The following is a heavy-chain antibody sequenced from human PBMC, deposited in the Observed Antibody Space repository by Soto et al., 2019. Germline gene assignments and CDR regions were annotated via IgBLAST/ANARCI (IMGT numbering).Heavy chain of an antibody. Sequence: GESLKISCAASGFTFSSYAMSWVRQAPGKGLEWVSAISGSGGSTYYADSVKGRFTISRDNSKNTLYLQMNSLRAEDTAVYYCAKAPPTRKSTGAFDIWGQGTMVTVSS. J-gene: IGHJ3*02. CDR1: GFTFSSYA. V-gene: IGHV3-23*01. CDR2: ISGSGGST. CDR3: AKAPPTRKSTGAFDI.